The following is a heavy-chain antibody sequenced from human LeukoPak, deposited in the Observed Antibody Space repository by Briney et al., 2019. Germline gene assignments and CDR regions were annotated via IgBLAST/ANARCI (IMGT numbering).Heavy chain of an antibody. Sequence: GASVKVSCKASGYTFTSYDINWVRQATGQGLEWMGWMNPNSGNTGYAQKFRGRVTITRNTSISTAYMELSSLRSEDTAVYYCARGLMAVADFDYWGQGTLVTVSS. J-gene: IGHJ4*02. CDR3: ARGLMAVADFDY. V-gene: IGHV1-8*03. CDR1: GYTFTSYD. CDR2: MNPNSGNT. D-gene: IGHD2-15*01.